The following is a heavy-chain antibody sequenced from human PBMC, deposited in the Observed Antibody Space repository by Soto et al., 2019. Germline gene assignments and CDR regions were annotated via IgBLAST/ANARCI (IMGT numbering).Heavy chain of an antibody. CDR1: GYSFTSYW. Sequence: PGESLKISCKGSGYSFTSYWIGWVRQMPGKGLEWMGIIFPGDSDTRYSPSFQGQVTISADKSISTAYLQWSGLKASDSAMYYCARRGSPLGQQHVDYWGQGTLVTVSS. J-gene: IGHJ4*02. CDR3: ARRGSPLGQQHVDY. V-gene: IGHV5-51*01. D-gene: IGHD6-13*01. CDR2: IFPGDSDT.